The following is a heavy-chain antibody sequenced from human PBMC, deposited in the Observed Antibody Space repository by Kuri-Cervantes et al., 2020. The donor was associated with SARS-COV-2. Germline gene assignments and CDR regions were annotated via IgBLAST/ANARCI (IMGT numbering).Heavy chain of an antibody. J-gene: IGHJ3*02. CDR3: ARGGIVVVPAATGAFDI. CDR1: GYTFTSYG. Sequence: ASVKVSCKASGYTFTSYGISWVRQAPGQGLEWMGWISAYNGNTNYAQKLQGRVTMTTDTSTSTAYMELRSLRSDDTAVYYCARGGIVVVPAATGAFDIWGQGTMVTVSS. D-gene: IGHD2-2*01. V-gene: IGHV1-18*01. CDR2: ISAYNGNT.